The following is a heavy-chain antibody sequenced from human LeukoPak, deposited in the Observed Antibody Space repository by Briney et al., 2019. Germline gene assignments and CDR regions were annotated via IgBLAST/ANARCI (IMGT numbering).Heavy chain of an antibody. Sequence: TGGSLRLSCAASGFTFSSYWMSWVRQAPGKGLEWVANIKQDGSEKYYVDSVKGRFTISRDNAKNSLYLQMNSLRAEDTAVYYCARVSFYDSSGPADYFDYWGQGTLVTVSS. CDR2: IKQDGSEK. D-gene: IGHD3-22*01. CDR3: ARVSFYDSSGPADYFDY. CDR1: GFTFSSYW. J-gene: IGHJ4*02. V-gene: IGHV3-7*01.